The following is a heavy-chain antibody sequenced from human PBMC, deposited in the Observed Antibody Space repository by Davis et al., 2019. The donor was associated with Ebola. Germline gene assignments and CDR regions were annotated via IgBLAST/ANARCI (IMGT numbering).Heavy chain of an antibody. CDR2: ISGSGTTV. CDR1: GFTFSSYA. V-gene: IGHV3-48*03. CDR3: AKTVGWLQQTGEEYFQN. D-gene: IGHD5-24*01. Sequence: GESLKISCAASGFTFSSYAMSWVRQAPGKGLEWVSFISGSGTTVSYADSVRGRFTISRDNAMNSLYLQMHSLRAEDTAVYYCAKTVGWLQQTGEEYFQNWGQGTLVTVS. J-gene: IGHJ1*01.